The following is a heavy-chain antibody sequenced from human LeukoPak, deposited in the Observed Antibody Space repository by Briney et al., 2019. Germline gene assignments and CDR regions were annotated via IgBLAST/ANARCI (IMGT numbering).Heavy chain of an antibody. CDR3: ARWGLSIDY. CDR2: IYYTGST. V-gene: IGHV4-30-4*01. J-gene: IGHJ4*02. D-gene: IGHD2/OR15-2a*01. CDR1: GVSISIDNYY. Sequence: SETLSLTCTVSGVSISIDNYYWNWFRQPPGKGLEWIGYIYYTGSTYYNPSLKSRVTISVDTSKNQFSLKLSSVTAADTAVYYCARWGLSIDYWGQGALVTVSS.